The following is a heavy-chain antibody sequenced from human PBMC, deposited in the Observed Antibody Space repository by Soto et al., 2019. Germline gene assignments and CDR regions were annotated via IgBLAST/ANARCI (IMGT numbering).Heavy chain of an antibody. CDR1: GFTFSDYY. CDR3: ARALRPKDYYYYGMDV. V-gene: IGHV3-11*01. CDR2: ISSSGSTI. D-gene: IGHD5-12*01. Sequence: GGSLRLSCAASGFTFSDYYMSWIRQAPGKGLEWVSYISSSGSTIYYADSVKGRFTISRDNAKNSLYLQMNSLGAEDTAVYYCARALRPKDYYYYGMDVWGQGTTVTVSS. J-gene: IGHJ6*02.